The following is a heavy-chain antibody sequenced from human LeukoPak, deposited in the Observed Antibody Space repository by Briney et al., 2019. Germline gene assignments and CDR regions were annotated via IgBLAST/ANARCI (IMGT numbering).Heavy chain of an antibody. Sequence: GGSLRPSCAASGFTFDDYGMSWVRQAPGKGLEWVAAISGSGGSTYYADSVKGRFTISRDNSKNTLYLQMNSLRAEDTAVYYRAKDQGTVTTGWFDPWGQGTLVTVSS. D-gene: IGHD4-11*01. V-gene: IGHV3-23*01. CDR2: ISGSGGST. CDR3: AKDQGTVTTGWFDP. CDR1: GFTFDDYG. J-gene: IGHJ5*02.